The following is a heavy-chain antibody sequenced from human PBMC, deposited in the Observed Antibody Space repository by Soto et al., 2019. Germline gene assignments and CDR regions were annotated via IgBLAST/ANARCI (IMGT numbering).Heavy chain of an antibody. V-gene: IGHV1-18*01. D-gene: IGHD2-21*02. Sequence: QFKLVQSGAEVKKPGASVKVSCKASGYTFTNFGISWVRQAPGQGLEGMGWISAYNGNTNYAQDFPGTVTTTADTSTSKAYMELRSLRSDDTAVYYCARGVTPIDYWGQGTLVTVST. CDR3: ARGVTPIDY. J-gene: IGHJ4*02. CDR1: GYTFTNFG. CDR2: ISAYNGNT.